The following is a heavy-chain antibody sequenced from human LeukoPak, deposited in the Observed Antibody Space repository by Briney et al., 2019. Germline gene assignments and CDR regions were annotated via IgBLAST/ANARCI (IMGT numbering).Heavy chain of an antibody. J-gene: IGHJ4*02. V-gene: IGHV4-31*03. CDR1: GGSISSGGYY. CDR2: IYYSGST. D-gene: IGHD6-13*01. CDR3: ARDSSSWYIDY. Sequence: SETLSLTRTVSGGSISSGGYYWSWIRQHPGKGLEWIGYIYYSGSTYYNPSLKSRVTISVDTSKNQFSLKLSSVTAADTAVYYCARDSSSWYIDYWGQGTLVPVSS.